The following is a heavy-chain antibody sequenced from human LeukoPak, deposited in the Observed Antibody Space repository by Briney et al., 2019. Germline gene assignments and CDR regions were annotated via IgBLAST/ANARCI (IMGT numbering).Heavy chain of an antibody. J-gene: IGHJ6*02. V-gene: IGHV1-8*01. CDR1: GYTFTSYD. CDR3: ARVAVIPNLYYYYGMDV. CDR2: RNPNSGNT. D-gene: IGHD2-21*01. Sequence: ASVKVSCKASGYTFTSYDINWVRQATGQGLEWMGWRNPNSGNTGYAQKFQGRVTMTRNTSISTAYMELSSLRSEDTAVYYCARVAVIPNLYYYYGMDVWGQGTTVTVSS.